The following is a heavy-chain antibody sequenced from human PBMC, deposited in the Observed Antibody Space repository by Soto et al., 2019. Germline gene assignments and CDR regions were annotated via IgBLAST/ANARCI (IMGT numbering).Heavy chain of an antibody. CDR3: AREVDSSGKYYYYGMDV. CDR2: IYYSGST. D-gene: IGHD3-22*01. Sequence: PSETLSLTCTVSGGSISSYYWSWIRQPPGKGLEWIGYIYYSGSTNYNPSLKSRVTISVDTSKNQFSLKLSSVTAADTAVYYCAREVDSSGKYYYYGMDVWGQGTTVTVSS. CDR1: GGSISSYY. V-gene: IGHV4-59*12. J-gene: IGHJ6*02.